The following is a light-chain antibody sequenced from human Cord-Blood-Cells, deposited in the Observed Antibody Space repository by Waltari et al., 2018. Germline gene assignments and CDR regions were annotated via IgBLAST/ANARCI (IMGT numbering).Light chain of an antibody. CDR2: DAS. CDR3: QQYDNLPLT. CDR1: QDISNY. J-gene: IGKJ4*01. Sequence: QSPSSLSASVGDRVTITCQASQDISNYLNWYQQKPGKAPKLLIYDASNLETGVPSRFSGSGSGTDFTFTISSLQPEDIATYYCQQYDNLPLTFGGGTKVE. V-gene: IGKV1-33*01.